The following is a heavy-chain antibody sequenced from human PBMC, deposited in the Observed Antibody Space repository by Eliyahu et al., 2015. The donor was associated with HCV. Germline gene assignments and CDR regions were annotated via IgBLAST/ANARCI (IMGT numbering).Heavy chain of an antibody. Sequence: EVQLLESGGGLVQPGGSLRLSCAASGFTFSTSAMSWVRQAPGKGLEWVSGFSDSGGTTYYADSVKGRFTVSRDNSKNTLYLQMNSLRAEDTALYYCAKVRVVGNSHFDYWGQGTLVTVSS. CDR3: AKVRVVGNSHFDY. J-gene: IGHJ4*02. V-gene: IGHV3-23*01. D-gene: IGHD1-1*01. CDR2: FSDSGGTT. CDR1: GFTFSTSA.